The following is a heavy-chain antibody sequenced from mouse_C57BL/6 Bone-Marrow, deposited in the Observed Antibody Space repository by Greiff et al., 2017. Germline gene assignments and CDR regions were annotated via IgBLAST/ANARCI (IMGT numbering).Heavy chain of an antibody. V-gene: IGHV14-4*01. D-gene: IGHD2-2*01. J-gene: IGHJ2*01. CDR2: IDPENGDT. CDR1: GFNIKDDY. CDR3: TTRSTMVTTGVLFDY. Sequence: VQLQQSGAELVRPGASVKLSCTASGFNIKDDYMHWVKQRPEQGLEWIGWIDPENGDTEYASKFQGKAPITADTSSNADYLQRSSLTSEDTAVYYCTTRSTMVTTGVLFDYWGQGTTLTVSS.